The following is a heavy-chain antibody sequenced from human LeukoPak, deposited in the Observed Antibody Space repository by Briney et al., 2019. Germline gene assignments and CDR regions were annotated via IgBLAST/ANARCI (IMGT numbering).Heavy chain of an antibody. Sequence: SETLSLTCAVYGGSLSGYYWSWIRQSPGKGLEWIGEINHSGSTNYNPSLKSRVTISVDTSKNQFSLKLSSVTAADTAVYYCARGPLRPDSSGYAFDIWGQGTMVTVSS. CDR2: INHSGST. J-gene: IGHJ3*02. CDR1: GGSLSGYY. CDR3: ARGPLRPDSSGYAFDI. V-gene: IGHV4-34*01. D-gene: IGHD3-22*01.